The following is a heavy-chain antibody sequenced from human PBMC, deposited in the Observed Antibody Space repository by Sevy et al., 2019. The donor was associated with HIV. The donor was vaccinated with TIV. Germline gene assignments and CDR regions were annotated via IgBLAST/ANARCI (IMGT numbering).Heavy chain of an antibody. CDR1: GGSISSGDYY. D-gene: IGHD4-4*01. CDR3: ARGVTRGVLDY. Sequence: SETLSLTCTVSGGSISSGDYYWSWIRQPPGKGLEWIGYNYYSGSRYYNPSLKSRVTISVDTSKNQFSLKLSSVTAADTAVYYCARGVTRGVLDYWGQGTLVTVSS. V-gene: IGHV4-30-4*01. J-gene: IGHJ4*02. CDR2: NYYSGSR.